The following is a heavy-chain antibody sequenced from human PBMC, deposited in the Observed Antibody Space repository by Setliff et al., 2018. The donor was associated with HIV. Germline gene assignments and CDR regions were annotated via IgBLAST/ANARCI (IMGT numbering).Heavy chain of an antibody. Sequence: PGESLKISCKASGYSFTSYWIGWVRQMPAKGLEWMGITNPGDSDIRYSPSFRGQVTISVDKSINTAYLQWSSLKASDTATYYCARSITVAGGRSFYYCAMDVWGQGTTGTVSS. CDR1: GYSFTSYW. J-gene: IGHJ6*02. D-gene: IGHD4-17*01. CDR2: TNPGDSDI. V-gene: IGHV5-51*01. CDR3: ARSITVAGGRSFYYCAMDV.